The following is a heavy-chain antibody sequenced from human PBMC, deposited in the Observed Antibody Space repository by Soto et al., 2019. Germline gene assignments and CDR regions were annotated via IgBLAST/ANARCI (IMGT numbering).Heavy chain of an antibody. D-gene: IGHD3-22*01. CDR2: IIPILGIA. CDR3: AKSAGPQYDRDY. V-gene: IGHV1-69*02. CDR1: GGTFSSYT. Sequence: QVQLVQSGAEVKKPGSSVKVSCKASGGTFSSYTISWVRQAPGQGLEWMGRIIPILGIANYAQKFQGRVTITADKSTSTAYMELSSLRSEDTAVYYCAKSAGPQYDRDYWGQGTLVTVSS. J-gene: IGHJ4*02.